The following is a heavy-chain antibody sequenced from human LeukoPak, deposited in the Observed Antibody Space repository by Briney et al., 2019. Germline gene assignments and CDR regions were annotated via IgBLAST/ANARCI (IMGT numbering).Heavy chain of an antibody. CDR2: VYDSGTT. V-gene: IGHV4-59*08. Sequence: SETLSLTCTVSGGSISRYYWSWIRQPPGKGLEWFGYVYDSGTTNYNPSLKSRVTISVDTSKNQFSLKLSSVTAADPAVYYCANSIDFDYGDYYFDYWGQGALVTISS. CDR3: ANSIDFDYGDYYFDY. CDR1: GGSISRYY. D-gene: IGHD4-17*01. J-gene: IGHJ4*02.